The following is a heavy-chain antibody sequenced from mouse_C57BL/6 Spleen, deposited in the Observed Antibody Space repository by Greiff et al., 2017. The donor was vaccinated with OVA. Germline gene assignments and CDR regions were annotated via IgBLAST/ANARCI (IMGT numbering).Heavy chain of an antibody. J-gene: IGHJ4*01. V-gene: IGHV1-55*01. CDR1: GYTFTSYW. CDR3: ARSHYYGSKGGAMDY. CDR2: IYPGSGST. D-gene: IGHD1-1*01. Sequence: QVQLQQPGAELVKPGASVKMSCKASGYTFTSYWITWVKQRPGQGLEWIGDIYPGSGSTNYTEQFKSKATLTVDTSSSTAYMQLSSLTSEDSAVYYCARSHYYGSKGGAMDYWGQGTSVTVSS.